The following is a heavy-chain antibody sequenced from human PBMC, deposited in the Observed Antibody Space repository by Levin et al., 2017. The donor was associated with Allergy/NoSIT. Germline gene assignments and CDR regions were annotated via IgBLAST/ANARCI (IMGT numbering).Heavy chain of an antibody. Sequence: PSETLSLTCSVSGSSMSGGDYYWSWIRQHPGKGLEWIGYIYSSGNTYYNPSLKSRVTISVDTSENQFSLKMTSLTAADTAVYYCARVGATLVRGFVSRRGDYYQVIDVWGQGTAVTVSS. CDR1: GSSMSGGDYY. D-gene: IGHD3-10*01. V-gene: IGHV4-31*03. J-gene: IGHJ6*02. CDR2: IYSSGNT. CDR3: ARVGATLVRGFVSRRGDYYQVIDV.